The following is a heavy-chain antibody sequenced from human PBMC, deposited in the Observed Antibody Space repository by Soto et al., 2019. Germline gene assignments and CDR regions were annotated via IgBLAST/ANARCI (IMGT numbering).Heavy chain of an antibody. J-gene: IGHJ6*02. Sequence: GGSQRVSCAASGCTFGSYGRHWVRKDPGKGLEWVAVIWYDGSNKYYADSVKGRFTISRDNSKNTLYLQMNSLRAEDTAVYYCARGALWSYYYYGMDVWGQGTTVTSP. CDR2: IWYDGSNK. CDR1: GCTFGSYG. D-gene: IGHD3-10*01. V-gene: IGHV3-33*01. CDR3: ARGALWSYYYYGMDV.